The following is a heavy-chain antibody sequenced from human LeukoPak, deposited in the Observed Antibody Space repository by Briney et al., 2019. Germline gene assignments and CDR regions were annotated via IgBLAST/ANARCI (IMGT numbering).Heavy chain of an antibody. CDR1: GGTFSSYA. Sequence: ASVKVSCKASGGTFSSYAISWVRQAPGQGLEWIGRIIPILGIANYAQKFQGRVTITADKSTSTAYMELSSLRSEDTAVYYCARARGYCTNGVCYTDWFDPWGQGTLVTVSS. J-gene: IGHJ5*02. CDR3: ARARGYCTNGVCYTDWFDP. D-gene: IGHD2-8*01. CDR2: IIPILGIA. V-gene: IGHV1-69*04.